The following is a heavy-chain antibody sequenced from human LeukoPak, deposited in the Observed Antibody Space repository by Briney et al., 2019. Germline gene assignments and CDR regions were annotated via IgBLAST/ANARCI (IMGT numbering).Heavy chain of an antibody. D-gene: IGHD5-24*01. CDR1: GFTLSSYA. J-gene: IGHJ4*02. CDR3: AKPRREGGDGYNYLGY. CDR2: ISGRGGST. V-gene: IGHV3-23*01. Sequence: PGGSLRLSCAASGFTLSSYAMSWVRQAPGKGLEWVSAISGRGGSTYYADSVKGRFTISRDNSKNTLYLQMNSLRAEDTAVYYCAKPRREGGDGYNYLGYWGQGTLVTVSS.